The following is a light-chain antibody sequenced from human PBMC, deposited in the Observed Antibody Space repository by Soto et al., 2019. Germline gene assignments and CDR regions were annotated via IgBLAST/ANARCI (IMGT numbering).Light chain of an antibody. CDR3: CSYAGSPTFYV. CDR1: SSDIGSYDL. CDR2: EVS. V-gene: IGLV2-23*02. J-gene: IGLJ1*01. Sequence: QSVLTQPASVSGSPGQSITISCTGTSSDIGSYDLVSWYQQHPGKAPNVMIFEVSQRPSGVSNRFSGSKSGNTASLTISGLQAEDEADYYCCSYAGSPTFYVFGTGTKVTVL.